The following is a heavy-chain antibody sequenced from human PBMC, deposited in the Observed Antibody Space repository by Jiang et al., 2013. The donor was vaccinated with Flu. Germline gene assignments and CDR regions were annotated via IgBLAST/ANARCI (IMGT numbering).Heavy chain of an antibody. CDR3: AVSRDAIRFDY. Sequence: SLTCAVYGGSFRDYYFSWIRQPPGKGLEWIREINHSGRTTYNPSLKSRATTSVDTSKNQFSLKLSSVTAADTAVYYCAVSRDAIRFDYWGQGTLVTVSS. J-gene: IGHJ4*02. CDR2: INHSGRT. V-gene: IGHV4-34*01. CDR1: GGSFRDYY. D-gene: IGHD2-21*01.